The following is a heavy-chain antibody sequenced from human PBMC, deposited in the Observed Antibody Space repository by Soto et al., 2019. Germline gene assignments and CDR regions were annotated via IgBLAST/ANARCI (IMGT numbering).Heavy chain of an antibody. J-gene: IGHJ4*02. CDR3: ARDVDADFRTDFDY. D-gene: IGHD4-17*01. CDR2: ISGNGEVI. Sequence: GGSLRLSCAASGFTFSDYYIHWIRRAPGKGLEWISYISGNGEVIQYAASARGRFTISRDNAENSVYLEMGSLRDEDTALYYCARDVDADFRTDFDYWGRGTLVTVSS. CDR1: GFTFSDYY. V-gene: IGHV3-11*01.